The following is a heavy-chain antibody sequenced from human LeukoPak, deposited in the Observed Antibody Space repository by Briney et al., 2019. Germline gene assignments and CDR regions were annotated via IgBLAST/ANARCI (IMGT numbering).Heavy chain of an antibody. V-gene: IGHV3-30*18. CDR1: GFTFSSYG. D-gene: IGHD4-23*01. J-gene: IGHJ6*02. CDR3: AKGGSLSVVTPAYGMDV. CDR2: ISYDGSNK. Sequence: PGRSLRLSCAASGFTFSSYGMHWVRQAPGKGLEWVAVISYDGSNKYYADSVKGRFTISRDNSKNTLYLQMNSLRAEETAVYYCAKGGSLSVVTPAYGMDVWGQGTTVTVSS.